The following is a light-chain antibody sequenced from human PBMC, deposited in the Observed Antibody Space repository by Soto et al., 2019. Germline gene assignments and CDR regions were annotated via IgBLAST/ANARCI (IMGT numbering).Light chain of an antibody. CDR2: EVS. Sequence: QSALTQPPSVSGSPGQSVTISCTGTSSDIGYYNRVSWYQQPPGTAPKLMIYEVSTRYSGVPDRFSGSKSGNTASLTISGLLAEDEADYYCSSFASSATLVFGGGTKLTVL. CDR3: SSFASSATLV. V-gene: IGLV2-18*02. J-gene: IGLJ3*02. CDR1: SSDIGYYNR.